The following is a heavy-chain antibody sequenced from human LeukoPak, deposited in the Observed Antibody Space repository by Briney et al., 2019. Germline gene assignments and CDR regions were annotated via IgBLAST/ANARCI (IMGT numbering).Heavy chain of an antibody. V-gene: IGHV3-21*01. D-gene: IGHD6-19*01. Sequence: GGPLRLSCAASGFTFSSYSMNWVRQAPGKGLEWVSSISSSSSYIYYADSVKGRSTISRDNAKNSLYLQMNSLRAEDTAVYYCARVSDERWSSGWYVDYWGQGTLVTVSS. CDR3: ARVSDERWSSGWYVDY. CDR1: GFTFSSYS. CDR2: ISSSSSYI. J-gene: IGHJ4*02.